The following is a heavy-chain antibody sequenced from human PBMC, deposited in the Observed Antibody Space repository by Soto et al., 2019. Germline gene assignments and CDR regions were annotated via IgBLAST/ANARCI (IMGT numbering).Heavy chain of an antibody. CDR2: IIPIFGTA. Sequence: SVKVSCKASGGTFSSYAISWVGQAPGQGLEWMGGIIPIFGTANYAQKFQGRVTITADESTSTAYMELSSLRSEDTAVYYCARRRALRGIQYYYYGMDVWGQGTTVTVSS. CDR3: ARRRALRGIQYYYYGMDV. J-gene: IGHJ6*02. D-gene: IGHD3-3*02. V-gene: IGHV1-69*13. CDR1: GGTFSSYA.